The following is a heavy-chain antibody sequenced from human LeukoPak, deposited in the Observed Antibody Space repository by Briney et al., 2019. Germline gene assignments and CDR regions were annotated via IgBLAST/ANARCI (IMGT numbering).Heavy chain of an antibody. CDR2: IIPIFGTA. CDR1: GGTFSSYA. J-gene: IGHJ4*02. Sequence: SVKVSCKASGGTFSSYAISWVRQAPGQGLEWMGRIIPIFGTANYAQKFQGRVTITTDEPTSTAYMELSSLRSEDTAVYYCASGLRLGELSLYKDYWGQGTLVTVSS. CDR3: ASGLRLGELSLYKDY. V-gene: IGHV1-69*05. D-gene: IGHD3-16*02.